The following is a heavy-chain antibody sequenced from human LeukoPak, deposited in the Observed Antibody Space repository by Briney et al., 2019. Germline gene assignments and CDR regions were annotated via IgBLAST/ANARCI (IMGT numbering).Heavy chain of an antibody. CDR2: ISGSGLTT. CDR1: GFTFSNYA. CDR3: AKDRRYDSSGYSGLDY. V-gene: IGHV3-23*01. Sequence: GGSLRLSCAASGFTFSNYAMSWVRQAPGKGLEWVSGISGSGLTTYYADSVKGRLTISRDNSKNTLYLQVNSLRAEDTAIYYCAKDRRYDSSGYSGLDYWGQGTLVTVSS. J-gene: IGHJ4*02. D-gene: IGHD3-22*01.